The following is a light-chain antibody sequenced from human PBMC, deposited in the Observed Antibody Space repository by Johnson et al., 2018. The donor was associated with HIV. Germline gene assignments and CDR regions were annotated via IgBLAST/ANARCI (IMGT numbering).Light chain of an antibody. J-gene: IGLJ1*01. CDR3: GTWDSSLSAYV. CDR2: ENN. CDR1: SSNIGNNY. V-gene: IGLV1-51*02. Sequence: HSVLTQPPSVSAAPGQKVTISCSGSSSNIGNNYVSWYQQLPGTAPKLLIYENNKRPSGIPDRFSGSKSGTSATLGITGLQTGDEADYYCGTWDSSLSAYVFRTGTKVTGL.